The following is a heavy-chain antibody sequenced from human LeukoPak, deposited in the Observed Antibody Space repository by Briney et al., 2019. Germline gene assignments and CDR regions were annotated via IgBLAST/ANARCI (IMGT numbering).Heavy chain of an antibody. Sequence: WIGRIYTSGSTNYNPSLKSRVTMSVDTSKNQFSLKLSSVTAADTAVYYCARATGVTTWFDPWGQGTLVTVSS. J-gene: IGHJ5*02. D-gene: IGHD2-21*02. CDR2: IYTSGST. CDR3: ARATGVTTWFDP. V-gene: IGHV4-4*07.